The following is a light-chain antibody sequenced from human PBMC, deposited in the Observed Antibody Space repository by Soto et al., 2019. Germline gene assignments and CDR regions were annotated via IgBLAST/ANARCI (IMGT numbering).Light chain of an antibody. J-gene: IGKJ1*01. CDR3: QQYVSAPWT. CDR1: QSIRSNF. CDR2: GAS. V-gene: IGKV3-20*01. Sequence: EIVLTQSPGTLSLSPGVRATLSCRASQSIRSNFLAWYQQKPGQAPSPRIYGASNRATGIPDRFSGSGSGTDFTLTISRLGPEDFAVYYCQQYVSAPWTVGQGTKVEIE.